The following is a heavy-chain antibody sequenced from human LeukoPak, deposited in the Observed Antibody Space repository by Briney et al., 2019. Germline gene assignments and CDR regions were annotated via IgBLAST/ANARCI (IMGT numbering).Heavy chain of an antibody. CDR3: ARESGSYSSRPHAFEI. J-gene: IGHJ3*02. Sequence: SQTLSLTCTVSGGSISSGGYYWSWIRQHPGKGLEWIGYIYYSGSTYYNPSLKSRVTISVDTSKNQFSLKLSSVTAADTAVYYCARESGSYSSRPHAFEIWGQGTMVTVSS. CDR1: GGSISSGGYY. CDR2: IYYSGST. V-gene: IGHV4-31*03. D-gene: IGHD1-26*01.